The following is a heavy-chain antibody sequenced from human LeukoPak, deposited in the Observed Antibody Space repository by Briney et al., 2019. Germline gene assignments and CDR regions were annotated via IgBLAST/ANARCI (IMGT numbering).Heavy chain of an antibody. Sequence: GGSLRLSCAASGFTFSDYGMHWVRQAPGKGLEWMAFIRFDGTNKYYIDSVKGRFTVSRDNSKNTLYLQMNSLRAEDTALYYCAKESYCPSDWGQGTLVTVSS. V-gene: IGHV3-30*02. CDR3: AKESYCPSD. CDR2: IRFDGTNK. D-gene: IGHD2-15*01. CDR1: GFTFSDYG. J-gene: IGHJ4*02.